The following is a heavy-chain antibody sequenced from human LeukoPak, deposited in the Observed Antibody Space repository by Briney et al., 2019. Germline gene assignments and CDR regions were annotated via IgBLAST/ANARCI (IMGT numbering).Heavy chain of an antibody. D-gene: IGHD3-10*01. CDR2: ISSGSDYT. J-gene: IGHJ2*01. CDR3: AKIGVIGNWYYDV. Sequence: GGSLRLSCAASGFSFSSHGMSWVRQAPWKGPEWVSSISSGSDYTFYADSVKGRFTISRDNSKNTLYLQMNSLRAEDTAIYYCAKIGVIGNWYYDVWGRGTLVTVSS. CDR1: GFSFSSHG. V-gene: IGHV3-23*01.